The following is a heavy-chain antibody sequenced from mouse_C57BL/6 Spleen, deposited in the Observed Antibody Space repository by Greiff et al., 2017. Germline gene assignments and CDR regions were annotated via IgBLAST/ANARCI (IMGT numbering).Heavy chain of an antibody. Sequence: QVQLQQSGAELVRPGASVTLSCKASGYTFTDYEMHWVKQTPVHGLEWIGAIDPETGGTAYNQKFKGKAILTADKASSTAYMELRSLTSDDSAVDYCTTAYGYYGMDYWGQGTSVTVSS. CDR1: GYTFTDYE. J-gene: IGHJ4*01. CDR3: TTAYGYYGMDY. CDR2: IDPETGGT. V-gene: IGHV1-15*01. D-gene: IGHD1-1*02.